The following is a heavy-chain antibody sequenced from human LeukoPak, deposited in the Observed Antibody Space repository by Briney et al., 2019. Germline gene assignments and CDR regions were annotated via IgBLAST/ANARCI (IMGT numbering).Heavy chain of an antibody. V-gene: IGHV3-21*01. CDR1: GFTFSSYS. CDR3: ARSGPTYGWESYVRVY. Sequence: PGGSLRLSCAASGFTFSSYSMNWVRQAPGKGLEWVSSISSSSSYIYYADSVKGRFTISRDNAKNSLYLQMNSLRAEDTAVYYCARSGPTYGWESYVRVYWGQGTLVTVSS. D-gene: IGHD3-16*01. J-gene: IGHJ4*02. CDR2: ISSSSSYI.